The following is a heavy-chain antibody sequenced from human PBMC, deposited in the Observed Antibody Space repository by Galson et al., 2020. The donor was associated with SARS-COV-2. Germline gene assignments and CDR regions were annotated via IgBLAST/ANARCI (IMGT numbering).Heavy chain of an antibody. CDR2: IYPDDSTT. J-gene: IGHJ6*02. CDR1: GYSFNIYW. CDR3: ARPSRDNSYYYGMDV. Sequence: GESLKISCQGSGYSFNIYWIAWVRQMPGKGLEWMGIIYPDDSTTIYSPSFQGPVPISADKSISTAYLQWSSLKASYTAIYYCARPSRDNSYYYGMDVWGQWTTITVSS. D-gene: IGHD2-21*02. V-gene: IGHV5-51*01.